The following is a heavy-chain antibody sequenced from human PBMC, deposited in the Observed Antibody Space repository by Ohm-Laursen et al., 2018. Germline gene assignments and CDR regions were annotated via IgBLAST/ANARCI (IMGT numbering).Heavy chain of an antibody. V-gene: IGHV3-23*01. CDR2: VNSGGGT. D-gene: IGHD5-18*01. Sequence: SLRLSCTASGSTFGPFTMNWVRQAPGKGLEWVSGVNSGGGTYYANSVKGRFTISRDNSKNMVYLQMSSLRAEDTAVYYCARVSIEYGYSYGPDYWGQGTLVTVSS. CDR1: GSTFGPFT. CDR3: ARVSIEYGYSYGPDY. J-gene: IGHJ4*02.